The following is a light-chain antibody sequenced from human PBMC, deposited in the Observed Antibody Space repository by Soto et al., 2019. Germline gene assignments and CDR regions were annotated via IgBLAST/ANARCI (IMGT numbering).Light chain of an antibody. CDR2: DAS. CDR1: QSVSNY. V-gene: IGKV3-11*01. Sequence: EIVLTQSPATLSLSPGERATLSCRASQSVSNYLAWCQQKPGQAPSRLIYDASNRATGIPARFSGSGSGTDFTLTITSLEPEDFAVYYCQQRSNWPPITFGQGTRLEIK. CDR3: QQRSNWPPIT. J-gene: IGKJ5*01.